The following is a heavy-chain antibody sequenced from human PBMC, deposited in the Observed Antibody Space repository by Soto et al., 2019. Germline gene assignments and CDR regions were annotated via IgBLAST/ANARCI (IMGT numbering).Heavy chain of an antibody. D-gene: IGHD5-12*01. V-gene: IGHV3-30-3*01. CDR1: GFTFSSYA. CDR3: AREGGGGYDSAPGDY. Sequence: QVQLVESGGGVVQPGRSLRLSCAASGFTFSSYAMHWVRQAPGKGLEWVAVISYDGSNKYYADSVKGRFTISRDNSKNPLYLQMNSLRAEDTAVYYCAREGGGGYDSAPGDYWGQGTLVTVSS. CDR2: ISYDGSNK. J-gene: IGHJ4*02.